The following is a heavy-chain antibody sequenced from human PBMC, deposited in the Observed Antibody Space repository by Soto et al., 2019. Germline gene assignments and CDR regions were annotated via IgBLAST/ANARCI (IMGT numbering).Heavy chain of an antibody. CDR3: ARPTGIAAAGAYYGMDV. Sequence: PGGSLRLSCAASGFTFSGYSMNWVRQAPGKGLEWVSYITRSSTTIYYADSVKGRFTISRDNAKNTLYLQMNSLRAEDTAVYYCARPTGIAAAGAYYGMDVWGQGTTVTVSS. CDR1: GFTFSGYS. V-gene: IGHV3-48*01. CDR2: ITRSSTTI. J-gene: IGHJ6*02. D-gene: IGHD6-13*01.